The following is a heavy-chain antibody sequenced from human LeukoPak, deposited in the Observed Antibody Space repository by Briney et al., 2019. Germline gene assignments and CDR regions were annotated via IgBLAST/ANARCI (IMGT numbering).Heavy chain of an antibody. Sequence: PSETLSLTCTVSVGSIISSSYYWSWIRQPPGKGLEWIGEINHSGSTNYNQFIKSRVTISVDTSKNQFSLKLSSVTAADTAVYYCARVAAARQFNWFDPWGQGTLVTVSS. J-gene: IGHJ5*02. V-gene: IGHV4-39*07. CDR1: VGSIISSSYY. CDR2: INHSGST. CDR3: ARVAAARQFNWFDP. D-gene: IGHD6-6*01.